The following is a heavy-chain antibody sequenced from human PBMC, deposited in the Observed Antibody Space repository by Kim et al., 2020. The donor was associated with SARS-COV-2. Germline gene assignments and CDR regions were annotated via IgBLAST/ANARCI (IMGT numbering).Heavy chain of an antibody. CDR3: ANQPSPEQWLAPFDY. V-gene: IGHV4-38-2*02. D-gene: IGHD6-19*01. Sequence: SETLSLTCTVSGYSISSGYYWGWIRQPPGKGLEWIGSIYHSGSTYYNPSLKSRVTISVDTSKNQFSLKLSSVTAADTAVYYCANQPSPEQWLAPFDYWGQGTLVTVSS. CDR2: IYHSGST. CDR1: GYSISSGYY. J-gene: IGHJ4*02.